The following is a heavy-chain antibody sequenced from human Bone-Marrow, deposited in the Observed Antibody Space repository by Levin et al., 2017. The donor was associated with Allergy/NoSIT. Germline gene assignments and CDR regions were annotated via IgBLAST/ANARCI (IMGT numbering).Heavy chain of an antibody. V-gene: IGHV3-48*03. Sequence: RGESLKISCEVSGFTFSSYEMNWVRQAPGKGLEWIAFISTSASGHIIDYAESVKGRFTISRDDSKHSLFLHMNSLRVDDTAVYHCAANYYDTSGFDYWGQGTLVTVSS. CDR1: GFTFSSYE. D-gene: IGHD3-22*01. CDR3: AANYYDTSGFDY. CDR2: ISTSASGHII. J-gene: IGHJ4*02.